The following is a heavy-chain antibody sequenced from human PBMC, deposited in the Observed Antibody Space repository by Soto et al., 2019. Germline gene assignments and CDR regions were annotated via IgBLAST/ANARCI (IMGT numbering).Heavy chain of an antibody. CDR1: GGSFSDYA. V-gene: IGHV1-69*01. Sequence: QVQLVQSGAEVKKPGSSVKISCKAFGGSFSDYAISWVRQAPGQGLEWMGGIIPIFGTPNYAQKFQDRVTFTAHESTNTAYMELSRLTSEDTAVYYCARDRAPRGWSHLDLWGQGTQVTVSP. D-gene: IGHD2-15*01. CDR3: ARDRAPRGWSHLDL. J-gene: IGHJ5*02. CDR2: IIPIFGTP.